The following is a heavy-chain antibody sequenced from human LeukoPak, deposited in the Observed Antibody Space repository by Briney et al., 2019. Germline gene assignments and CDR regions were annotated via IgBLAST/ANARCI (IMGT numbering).Heavy chain of an antibody. CDR2: IYSGGNT. CDR3: AKGYTYMGV. CDR1: GFTVSNSF. Sequence: GGSLRLSCAASGFTVSNSFMSWVRQAPGKGLEWVSVIYSGGNTYYADSVKGRFTISRDNSKNTLYLQMNSLRPEDTAVFHCAKGYTYMGVWGKGTTVTVSS. D-gene: IGHD5-18*01. J-gene: IGHJ6*03. V-gene: IGHV3-66*02.